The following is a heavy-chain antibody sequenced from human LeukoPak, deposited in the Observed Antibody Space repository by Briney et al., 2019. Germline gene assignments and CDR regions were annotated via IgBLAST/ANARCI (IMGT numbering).Heavy chain of an antibody. D-gene: IGHD2-2*02. J-gene: IGHJ6*03. V-gene: IGHV4-34*01. CDR3: ARKGCSSTSCYTSRYYYYMDV. CDR2: INHSGST. CDR1: GGSFSGYY. Sequence: KPSETLSLTCAVYGGSFSGYYWSWIRQPPGKGLEWIGEINHSGSTNYNPSLKSRVTISVDTSKNQFSLNLSSVTAADTAVYYCARKGCSSTSCYTSRYYYYMDVWGKGTTVTVSS.